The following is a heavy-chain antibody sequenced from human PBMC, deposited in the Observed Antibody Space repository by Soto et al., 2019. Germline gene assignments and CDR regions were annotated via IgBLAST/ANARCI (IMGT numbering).Heavy chain of an antibody. Sequence: ASVKVSCKASGYTFTSYAMHWVRQAPGQRLEWMGWINAGNGNTKYSQKFQGRVTITRDTSASTAYMELSSLRSEDTAVYYCARSIVVVTALDYWGQGSLVTSPQ. D-gene: IGHD2-21*02. CDR2: INAGNGNT. CDR3: ARSIVVVTALDY. V-gene: IGHV1-3*01. J-gene: IGHJ4*02. CDR1: GYTFTSYA.